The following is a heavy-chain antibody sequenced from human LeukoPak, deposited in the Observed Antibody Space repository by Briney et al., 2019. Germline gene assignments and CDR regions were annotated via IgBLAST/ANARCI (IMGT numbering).Heavy chain of an antibody. CDR2: IYHSGST. D-gene: IGHD3-22*01. Sequence: SQTLSLTCAVSGGSISSGDYSWSWIRQPPGKGLEWIGYIYHSGSTYYNPSLKSRVTISVDRSKNQFSLKLSSVTAADTAVYYCARVRGYYDSTYHDAFDIWGQGTMVTVSS. J-gene: IGHJ3*02. CDR1: GGSISSGDYS. V-gene: IGHV4-30-2*01. CDR3: ARVRGYYDSTYHDAFDI.